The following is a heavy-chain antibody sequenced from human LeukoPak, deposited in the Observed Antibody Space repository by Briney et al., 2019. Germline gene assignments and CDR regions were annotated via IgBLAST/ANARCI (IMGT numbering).Heavy chain of an antibody. V-gene: IGHV4-34*01. CDR1: GGSFSGYY. CDR2: INHSRST. CDR3: ARGAAAAIDY. Sequence: SETLSLTCAVYGGSFSGYYWSWIRQPPGKGLEWIGEINHSRSTNYNPSLKSRVTISVDTSKNQFSLKLSSVTAADTAVYYCARGAAAAIDYWGQGTLVTVSS. J-gene: IGHJ4*02. D-gene: IGHD6-13*01.